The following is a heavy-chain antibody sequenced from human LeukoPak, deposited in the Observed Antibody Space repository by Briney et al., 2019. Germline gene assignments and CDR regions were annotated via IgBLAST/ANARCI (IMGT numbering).Heavy chain of an antibody. D-gene: IGHD4-11*01. CDR1: GGSISSYY. V-gene: IGHV4-59*08. CDR2: IYYSGST. CDR3: ARQILYSNYVFDS. Sequence: SETLSLTCTVSGGSISSYYWSWIRQPPGKGLEWIGYIYYSGSTNQNPSLKSRVTISVDTSKNQFSLKLSSVTAADTAVYYCARQILYSNYVFDSWGQGTLVTVSS. J-gene: IGHJ4*02.